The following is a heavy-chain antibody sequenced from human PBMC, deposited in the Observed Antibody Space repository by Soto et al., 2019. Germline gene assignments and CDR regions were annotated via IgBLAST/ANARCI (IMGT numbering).Heavy chain of an antibody. D-gene: IGHD3-3*01. CDR1: GFTFGDYA. J-gene: IGHJ6*02. Sequence: PGGSLRLSCTASGFTFGDYAMSWFRQAPGKGLEWVGFIRSKAYGGTTEYAASVKGRFTISRDDSKSIAYLQMNSLKTEDTAVYYCTRELVFGVVITFYGMDVWGQGTTVTVSS. CDR3: TRELVFGVVITFYGMDV. V-gene: IGHV3-49*03. CDR2: IRSKAYGGTT.